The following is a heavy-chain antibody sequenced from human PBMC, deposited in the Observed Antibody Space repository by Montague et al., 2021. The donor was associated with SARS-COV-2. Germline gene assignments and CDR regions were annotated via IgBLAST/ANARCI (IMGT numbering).Heavy chain of an antibody. CDR2: IKHDGSEK. D-gene: IGHD6-19*01. CDR1: RFTFSDFW. CDR3: ARGSTGWYAIFGHYGMDV. V-gene: IGHV3-7*01. J-gene: IGHJ6*02. Sequence: SLRLSFSASRFTFSDFWMNWVRQAPGKGLEWVADIKHDGSEKSYVDSVKGRFTISSDNAKNSLYLQMNSLRAEDTAVYYCARGSTGWYAIFGHYGMDVWGQGTTVTVSS.